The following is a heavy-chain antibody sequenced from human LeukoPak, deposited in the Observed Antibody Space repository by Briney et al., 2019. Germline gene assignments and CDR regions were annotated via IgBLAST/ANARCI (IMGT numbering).Heavy chain of an antibody. CDR2: IDYSGSA. V-gene: IGHV4-59*12. J-gene: IGHJ4*02. Sequence: SETLFLTCTVSGGSISSYYWSWIRQSPGKGLEWIGYIDYSGSAYYNPSLKSRVTISVDTAKNQFSLKLSSVTAADTAVYYCARDAWNGNSPLDYWGQGTLVTVSS. CDR3: ARDAWNGNSPLDY. D-gene: IGHD4-23*01. CDR1: GGSISSYY.